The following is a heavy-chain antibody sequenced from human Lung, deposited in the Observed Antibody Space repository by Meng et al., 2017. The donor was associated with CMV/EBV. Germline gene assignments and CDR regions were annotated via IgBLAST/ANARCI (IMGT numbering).Heavy chain of an antibody. CDR2: INVYNGRR. Sequence: ASXXVSXKASGYTFTSYGISWVRQAPGQGLEWMGWINVYNGRRDYAQRFKDRVTMTTDTSTSTAHMDLKSLRSDETATYYCARERGYCSMIDCYKDGTEVWXQGNXVNGAS. J-gene: IGHJ6*01. V-gene: IGHV1-18*01. CDR3: ARERGYCSMIDCYKDGTEV. D-gene: IGHD2-2*01. CDR1: GYTFTSYG.